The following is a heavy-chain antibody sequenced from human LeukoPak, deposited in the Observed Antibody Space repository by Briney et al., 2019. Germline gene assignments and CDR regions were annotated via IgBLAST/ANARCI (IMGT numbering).Heavy chain of an antibody. CDR2: INHSGST. Sequence: PSETLSLTCAVYGGSFSGYYWSWIRQPPGKGLEWIGEINHSGSTNYNASLKSRVTISVHTSKNQFSLKLSSVTAADTAVYYCAREEDCSGGICYLGNAFDIWGQGTMVTVSS. CDR1: GGSFSGYY. CDR3: AREEDCSGGICYLGNAFDI. D-gene: IGHD2-15*01. V-gene: IGHV4-34*01. J-gene: IGHJ3*02.